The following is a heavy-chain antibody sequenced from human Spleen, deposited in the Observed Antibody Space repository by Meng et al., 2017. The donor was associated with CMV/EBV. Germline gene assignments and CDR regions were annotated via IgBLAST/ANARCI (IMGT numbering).Heavy chain of an antibody. CDR3: ARDSRQGWPVGVNYYGMDV. D-gene: IGHD3-10*01. CDR1: CYTFTSYG. J-gene: IGHJ6*02. V-gene: IGHV1-18*01. CDR2: ISAYNGNT. Sequence: ASVKVSCKASCYTFTSYGISWVRQAPGQGLEWMGWISAYNGNTNYAQKLQGRVTMTTDTSTSTAYMELRSLRSDDTAVYYCARDSRQGWPVGVNYYGMDVWGQGTTVTVSS.